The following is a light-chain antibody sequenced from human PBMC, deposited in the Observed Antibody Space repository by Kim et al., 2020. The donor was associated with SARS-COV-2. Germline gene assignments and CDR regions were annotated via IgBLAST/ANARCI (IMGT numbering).Light chain of an antibody. J-gene: IGKJ5*01. V-gene: IGKV1-9*01. CDR1: QGISSY. Sequence: ASVGDRVTITCRASQGISSYLAWHQQKPGRPPKVLIYAASSLQSGVPSRFSGSGSGTDFTLTISSLQPEDSATYFCQQFNSYPITSGQGTRLEIK. CDR3: QQFNSYPIT. CDR2: AAS.